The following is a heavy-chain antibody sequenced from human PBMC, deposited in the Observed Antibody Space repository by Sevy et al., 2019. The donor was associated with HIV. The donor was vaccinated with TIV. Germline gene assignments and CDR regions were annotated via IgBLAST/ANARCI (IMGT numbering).Heavy chain of an antibody. V-gene: IGHV1-8*01. CDR2: MNPNSGNT. Sequence: ASVKVSCKASGYTFTSYDINWVRQATGQGLECRGWMNPNSGNTDYAQKFQGRVTMTRNTSISTASMELCSLSSEDTAVYYCATCSGILISYCSCWGQGTLVTVSS. J-gene: IGHJ4*02. CDR3: ATCSGILISYCSC. CDR1: GYTFTSYD. D-gene: IGHD3-10*02.